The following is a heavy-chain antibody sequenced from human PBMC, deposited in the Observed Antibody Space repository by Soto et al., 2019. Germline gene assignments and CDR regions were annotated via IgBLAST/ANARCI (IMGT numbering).Heavy chain of an antibody. CDR3: AKATTNGGWFNPFDS. J-gene: IGHJ4*02. D-gene: IGHD6-19*01. CDR2: LSGSGTST. Sequence: GGSLRLSCAASGFSFVNYAMNWVRQAPGKGLEWVSGLSGSGTSTYYADSVEGRFTISRDNSRDTLLLQMNSLTADDTAVYYCAKATTNGGWFNPFDSWGQGALVTVSS. V-gene: IGHV3-23*01. CDR1: GFSFVNYA.